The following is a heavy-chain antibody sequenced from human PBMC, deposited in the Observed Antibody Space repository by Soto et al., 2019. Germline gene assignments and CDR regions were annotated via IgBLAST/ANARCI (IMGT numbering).Heavy chain of an antibody. CDR2: INAGNGNA. D-gene: IGHD3-10*01. CDR1: GYTFTNYA. J-gene: IGHJ4*02. CDR3: ARGFRASGSTFDH. V-gene: IGHV1-3*01. Sequence: ASVKISCKASGYTFTNYALHWVRRAPGQSLEWMGWINAGNGNAKYSQKFQGRVTITRDTSASTAYMELGTLRSEDTAVYYCARGFRASGSTFDHWGQGTLVTVSS.